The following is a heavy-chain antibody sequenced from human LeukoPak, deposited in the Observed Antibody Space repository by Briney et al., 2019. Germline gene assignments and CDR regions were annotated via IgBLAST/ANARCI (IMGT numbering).Heavy chain of an antibody. CDR1: GGSFSGYY. D-gene: IGHD3-22*01. J-gene: IGHJ4*02. CDR2: INHSGST. Sequence: SETLSLTCAVYGGSFSGYYWSWIRQPPGKGLEWIGEINHSGSTNYNPSLKSRVTISVDTSKNQFSLKLSSVTAADTAVYYCAGGHYYDSSGYYLDYWGQGTLVTVSS. CDR3: AGGHYYDSSGYYLDY. V-gene: IGHV4-34*01.